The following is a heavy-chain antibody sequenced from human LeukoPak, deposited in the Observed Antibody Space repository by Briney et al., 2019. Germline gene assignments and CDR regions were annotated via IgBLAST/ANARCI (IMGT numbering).Heavy chain of an antibody. J-gene: IGHJ4*02. D-gene: IGHD5/OR15-5a*01. CDR2: ISGSGFST. CDR3: ANTGLPSPNYFDY. Sequence: GSLRLSCAASGITFNIFGLSWVRQAPGKGLEWVSTISGSGFSTYYADSVKGWFTISRDNSKNTLYLQMNSLGAEDTAVYYCANTGLPSPNYFDYWGQGTLVTVSS. CDR1: GITFNIFG. V-gene: IGHV3-23*01.